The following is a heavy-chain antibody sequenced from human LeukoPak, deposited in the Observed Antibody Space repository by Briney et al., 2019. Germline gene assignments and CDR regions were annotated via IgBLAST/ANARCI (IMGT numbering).Heavy chain of an antibody. D-gene: IGHD1-14*01. Sequence: PGGSLRLSCAASGFTFSNFWMHWVRQAPGKGLVWVSCINSDGSSPSYADSVKGRLTIYRDNSKNTLYLQMNSLRAEDTAVYYCAKDRNDEFDYWGQGTLVTVSS. CDR3: AKDRNDEFDY. CDR1: GFTFSNFW. CDR2: INSDGSSP. V-gene: IGHV3-74*01. J-gene: IGHJ4*02.